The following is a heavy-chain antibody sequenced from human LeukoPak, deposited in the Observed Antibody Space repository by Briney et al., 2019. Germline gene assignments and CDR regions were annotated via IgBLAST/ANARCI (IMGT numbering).Heavy chain of an antibody. CDR3: ARVVGATTIDY. CDR1: GYTFTSYG. CDR2: IIPILGIA. Sequence: GASVKVSCKASGYTFTSYGISWVRQAPGQGLEWMGRIIPILGIANYAQKFQGRVTITADKSTSTAYMELSSLRSEDTAVYYCARVVGATTIDYWGQGTLVTVSS. V-gene: IGHV1-69*04. D-gene: IGHD1-26*01. J-gene: IGHJ4*02.